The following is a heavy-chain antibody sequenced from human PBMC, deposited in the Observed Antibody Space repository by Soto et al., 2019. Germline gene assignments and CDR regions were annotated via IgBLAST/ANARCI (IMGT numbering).Heavy chain of an antibody. CDR2: IYYSGST. CDR3: GRGQTALDV. V-gene: IGHV4-30-4*01. D-gene: IGHD5-18*01. CDR1: GGTITRGDHF. Sequence: SETLSLTCSVSGGTITRGDHFWSWVRQSPGTGLEWLGYIYYSGSTYYHPSLKGRVMMTIDTSKHQFSLNLSSVTAADTAVFYCGRGQTALDVWGQGTTVTVSS. J-gene: IGHJ6*02.